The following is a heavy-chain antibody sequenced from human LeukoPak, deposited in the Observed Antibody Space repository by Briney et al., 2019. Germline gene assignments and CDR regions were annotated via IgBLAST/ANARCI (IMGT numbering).Heavy chain of an antibody. J-gene: IGHJ4*02. V-gene: IGHV3-13*01. CDR2: IGTAGDT. CDR3: ASIYLIVEATTFDY. D-gene: IGHD1-26*01. CDR1: GFTFSSYD. Sequence: GGSLRLSCAASGFTFSSYDMHWVRQATGKGLEWVSAIGTAGDTYYPGSVKGRFTISRENAKNSLYLQMNSLRAEDTAVYYCASIYLIVEATTFDYWGQGTLVTVSS.